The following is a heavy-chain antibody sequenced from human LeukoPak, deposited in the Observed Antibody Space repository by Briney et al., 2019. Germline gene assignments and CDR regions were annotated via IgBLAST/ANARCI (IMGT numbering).Heavy chain of an antibody. D-gene: IGHD3-10*01. CDR3: AKVKYGSGSYYYTDYFDY. Sequence: GGSLRLPCAASGFTFSSYGMHWVRQAPGKGLEWVAVISYDGSNKYYADSVKGRFTISRDNSKNTLYLQMNSLRAEDTAVYYCAKVKYGSGSYYYTDYFDYWGQGTLVTVSS. CDR1: GFTFSSYG. J-gene: IGHJ4*02. V-gene: IGHV3-30*18. CDR2: ISYDGSNK.